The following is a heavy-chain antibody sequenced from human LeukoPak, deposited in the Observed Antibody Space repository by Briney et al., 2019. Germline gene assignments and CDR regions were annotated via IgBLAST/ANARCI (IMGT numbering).Heavy chain of an antibody. CDR3: VRDEVAYYYDSSGYD. V-gene: IGHV3-21*01. CDR1: GFTFSSYS. CDR2: ISSSSSYI. D-gene: IGHD3-22*01. Sequence: GGSLRLSCAASGFTFSSYSMNWVRQAPGKGLEWVSSISSSSSYIYYADSVKGRFTISRDNAKNSLYLQMNSLRAEDTAVYYCVRDEVAYYYDSSGYDWGQGTLVTVSS. J-gene: IGHJ4*02.